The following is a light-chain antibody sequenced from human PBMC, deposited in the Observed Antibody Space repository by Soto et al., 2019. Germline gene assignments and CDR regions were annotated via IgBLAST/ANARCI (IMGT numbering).Light chain of an antibody. CDR1: SSDVGGYKH. J-gene: IGLJ1*01. Sequence: QSVLTHPASVSWSPGQSITISCTGTSSDVGGYKHVSWYQHHPGKAPKLMIYEVSNRPSGVSNRFSGSKSGYTASLTISGLQAEDEADYYCNSQRSSGTRVFGTGTKVTVL. CDR2: EVS. CDR3: NSQRSSGTRV. V-gene: IGLV2-14*01.